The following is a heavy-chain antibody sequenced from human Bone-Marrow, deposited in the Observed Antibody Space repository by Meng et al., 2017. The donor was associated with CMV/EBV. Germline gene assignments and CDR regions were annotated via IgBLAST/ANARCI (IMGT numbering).Heavy chain of an antibody. J-gene: IGHJ6*02. CDR3: ARESYSNYFYYYYYGMDV. V-gene: IGHV4-39*07. Sequence: ISSSSYYWGWIRQPPGKGLEWIGSIYYSGSTYYNPSLKSRVTISVDTSKNQFSLKLSSVTAADTAVYYCARESYSNYFYYYYYGMDVWGQGTMVTVSS. CDR2: IYYSGST. D-gene: IGHD4-11*01. CDR1: ISSSSYY.